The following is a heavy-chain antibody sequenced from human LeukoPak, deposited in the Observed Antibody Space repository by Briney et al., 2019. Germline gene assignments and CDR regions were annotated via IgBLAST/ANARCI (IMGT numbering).Heavy chain of an antibody. D-gene: IGHD2-15*01. CDR2: ISSSSSYI. CDR1: GFTFSSYS. J-gene: IGHJ4*02. CDR3: ARAARGYCSGGSCFLDY. V-gene: IGHV3-21*01. Sequence: GGSLRLSCAASGFTFSSYSMNWVRQAPGKGLEWVSSISSSSSYIYYADSVKGRFTISRDNAKNSLYLQMNSLRAEDTAVYYCARAARGYCSGGSCFLDYWGQGTLVTVSS.